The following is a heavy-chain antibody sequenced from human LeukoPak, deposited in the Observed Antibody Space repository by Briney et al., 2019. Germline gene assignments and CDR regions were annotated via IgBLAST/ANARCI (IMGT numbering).Heavy chain of an antibody. Sequence: VASVKVSCKASGYTFTSYDIIWVRQATGQGLEWMGWMNPNSGNTEYAQKFQGRVTMTRDTSISTAYLELSSLRSEDTAVFYCGRESGFYGSGTRYWGQGTLVTVSS. CDR1: GYTFTSYD. D-gene: IGHD3-10*01. V-gene: IGHV1-8*01. J-gene: IGHJ4*02. CDR3: GRESGFYGSGTRY. CDR2: MNPNSGNT.